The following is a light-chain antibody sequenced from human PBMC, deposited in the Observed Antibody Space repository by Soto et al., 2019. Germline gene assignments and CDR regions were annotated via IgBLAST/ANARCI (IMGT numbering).Light chain of an antibody. Sequence: DIVMTQSPLSLPVSPGEPASISCRSSRSLLHSNGYNYMDWYLQKPGQSPQLLIYLGSHRASGVPARFSGSGSGTDFTLKISRVEAEDVGVYYRMQSVQAPWTFGQGSRVEIK. V-gene: IGKV2-28*01. CDR2: LGS. CDR3: MQSVQAPWT. CDR1: RSLLHSNGYNY. J-gene: IGKJ1*01.